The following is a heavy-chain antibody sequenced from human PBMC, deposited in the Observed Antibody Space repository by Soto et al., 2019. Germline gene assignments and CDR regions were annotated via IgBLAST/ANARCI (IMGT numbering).Heavy chain of an antibody. CDR2: IKQDGSEK. CDR1: GFNFSSYW. Sequence: GGSLRLSCAASGFNFSSYWMSWVRQAPGKGLEWVANIKQDGSEKYYVDSVKGRFTISRDNAKNSLYLQMNSLRAEDTAVYYCARDDDFWSGYYDYWGQGTLVTVSS. V-gene: IGHV3-7*01. J-gene: IGHJ4*02. D-gene: IGHD3-3*01. CDR3: ARDDDFWSGYYDY.